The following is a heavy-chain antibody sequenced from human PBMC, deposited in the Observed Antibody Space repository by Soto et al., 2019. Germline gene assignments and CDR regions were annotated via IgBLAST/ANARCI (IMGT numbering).Heavy chain of an antibody. J-gene: IGHJ4*01. CDR3: ARGWASLDY. Sequence: PGGSLRLACVVSEYPFSDYWMTWVRQAPGKGLEWVANIKQDGSEIYYVDSVKGRFTISRDNAKNSLFLQMNSLRAEDTAVYYCARGWASLDYWGHRTLVTVS. CDR1: EYPFSDYW. CDR2: IKQDGSEI. D-gene: IGHD6-19*01. V-gene: IGHV3-7*03.